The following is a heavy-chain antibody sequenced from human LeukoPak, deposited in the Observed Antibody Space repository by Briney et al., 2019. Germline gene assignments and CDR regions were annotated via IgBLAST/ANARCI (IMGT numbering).Heavy chain of an antibody. J-gene: IGHJ4*02. V-gene: IGHV4-39*01. CDR2: IYYSGST. CDR1: GGSISSSSYY. D-gene: IGHD6-25*01. CDR3: ARLQEGGSGGY. Sequence: SETLSLTCTVSGGSISSSSYYWGWIRQPPGKGLEWIGSIYYSGSTYYNPSLKSRVTISVDTSKNQFSLKLSSVTAADTAVYYCARLQEGGSGGYWGQGTLVTVSS.